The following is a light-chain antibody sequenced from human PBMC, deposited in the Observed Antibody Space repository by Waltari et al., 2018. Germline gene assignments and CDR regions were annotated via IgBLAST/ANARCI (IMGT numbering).Light chain of an antibody. V-gene: IGKV3-15*01. J-gene: IGKJ1*01. CDR1: QSISIN. CDR3: QQFNDWPRT. CDR2: GAS. Sequence: EVVMTQSPATLSVSPGERATLSCRASQSISINLVWYQQKPGQAPRLLMYGASTRATDIPARFSGSGSWTEFTLTISSLQSEDAAVYYCQQFNDWPRTFGQGTKVEIK.